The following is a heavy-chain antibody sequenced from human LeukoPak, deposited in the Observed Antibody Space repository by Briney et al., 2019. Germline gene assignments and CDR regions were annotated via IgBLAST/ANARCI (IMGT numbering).Heavy chain of an antibody. D-gene: IGHD1-26*01. Sequence: GASVKVSCKASGYTFTGDYMHWVRQAPGQGLEWMGWINPNSGGTNYAQKFQGRVTMTRDTSISTAYMELSRLRSDDTAVYYCAREGGSIVGAAHDYWGQGTLVTVSS. V-gene: IGHV1-2*02. J-gene: IGHJ4*02. CDR1: GYTFTGDY. CDR3: AREGGSIVGAAHDY. CDR2: INPNSGGT.